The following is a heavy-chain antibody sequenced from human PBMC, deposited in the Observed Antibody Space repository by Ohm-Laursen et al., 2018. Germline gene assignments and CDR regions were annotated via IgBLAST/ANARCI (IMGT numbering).Heavy chain of an antibody. J-gene: IGHJ6*02. CDR1: GFAFEDSW. CDR2: IKQDESEK. D-gene: IGHD2-15*01. Sequence: SLRLSCTASGFAFEDSWMTWVRQAPGKGLEWVANIKQDESEKLYLDSVKGRFTVSRNNPKNSLFLEMNRLRVEDTGVYYCARDFRREYCSGGSCYNGLDVWGQGTTGTVSS. CDR3: ARDFRREYCSGGSCYNGLDV. V-gene: IGHV3-7*01.